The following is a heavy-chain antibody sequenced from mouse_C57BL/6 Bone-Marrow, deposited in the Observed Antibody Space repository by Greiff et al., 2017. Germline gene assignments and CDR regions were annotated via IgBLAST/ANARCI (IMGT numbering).Heavy chain of an antibody. CDR2: FYPGSGSI. D-gene: IGHD3-2*02. J-gene: IGHJ3*01. V-gene: IGHV1-62-2*01. CDR1: GYTFTEST. Sequence: VQLQQSGAELVKPGASVKLSCKASGYTFTESTIHWVKQRSGQGLEWIGWFYPGSGSIKYNEKFKDKATLTADKPSSAVYMELRRLTSEDSAVYFCARHGPRQLRLSWFAYWGQGTLVTVSA. CDR3: ARHGPRQLRLSWFAY.